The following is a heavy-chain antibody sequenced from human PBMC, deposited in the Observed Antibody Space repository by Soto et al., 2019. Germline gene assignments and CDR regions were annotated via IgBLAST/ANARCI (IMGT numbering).Heavy chain of an antibody. D-gene: IGHD3-3*01. CDR1: GFTFDDYA. CDR3: AKDNRDTIFGDTAFDY. CDR2: ISWNSGSI. Sequence: PGGSLRLSCAASGFTFDDYAMHWVRQAPGKGLEWVSGISWNSGSIGYADSVKGRFTISRDNAKNSLYLQMNSLRAEDTALYYCAKDNRDTIFGDTAFDYWGRGTLVTVSS. V-gene: IGHV3-9*01. J-gene: IGHJ4*02.